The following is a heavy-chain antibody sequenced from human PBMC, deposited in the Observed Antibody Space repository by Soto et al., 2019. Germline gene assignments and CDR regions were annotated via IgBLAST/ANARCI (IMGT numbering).Heavy chain of an antibody. CDR3: ARSVEGHFDY. CDR1: GFTFSVYS. J-gene: IGHJ4*02. Sequence: EVQLVESGGDLVQRGGSLRLSCVASGFTFSVYSMNWVRQAPGKGLEWFSYITSDTKTIKYADSVKGRFTISRDNAKSSVYLKINSMRAEDTAVYYCARSVEGHFDYWGQGTVVTVSS. D-gene: IGHD6-19*01. CDR2: ITSDTKTI. V-gene: IGHV3-48*01.